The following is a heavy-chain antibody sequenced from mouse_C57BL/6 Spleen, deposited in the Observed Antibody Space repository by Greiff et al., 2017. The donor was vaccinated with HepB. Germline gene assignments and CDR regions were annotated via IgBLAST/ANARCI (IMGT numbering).Heavy chain of an antibody. CDR3: ARSLYDYDEGYAMDY. CDR2: INPSNGGT. J-gene: IGHJ4*01. Sequence: QVQLQQPGTELVKPGASVKLSCKASGYTFTSYWMHWVKQRPGQGLEWIGNINPSNGGTNYNEKFKTKATLTVDKSSSTAYMQLSSLTSEDSAVYYCARSLYDYDEGYAMDYWGQGTSVTVSS. CDR1: GYTFTSYW. D-gene: IGHD2-4*01. V-gene: IGHV1-53*01.